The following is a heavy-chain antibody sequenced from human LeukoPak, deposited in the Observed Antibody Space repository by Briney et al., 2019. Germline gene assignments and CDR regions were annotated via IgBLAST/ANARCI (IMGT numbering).Heavy chain of an antibody. V-gene: IGHV3-66*01. D-gene: IGHD3-22*01. J-gene: IGHJ5*02. Sequence: GGSLRLSCAASGFSVSSKYMSWVRQAPGKGLEWVSVIYTGGNEYYADSVKGRFTISRDNSKNTLSLQMNSLGAEDTAVYYCARDRIAYYDKGGFDPWGQGTLVTVSS. CDR3: ARDRIAYYDKGGFDP. CDR2: IYTGGNE. CDR1: GFSVSSKY.